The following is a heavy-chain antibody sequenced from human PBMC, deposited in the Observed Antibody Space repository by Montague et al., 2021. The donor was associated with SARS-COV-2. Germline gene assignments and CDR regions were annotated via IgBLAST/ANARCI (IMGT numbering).Heavy chain of an antibody. CDR3: ARLLRSCTNGVCRTYYYYAMDV. D-gene: IGHD2-8*01. J-gene: IGHJ6*02. CDR2: IYYSGST. Sequence: SETLSLTCTVSGGSISGYYWSWIRQPPGKGLEWIGYIYYSGSTKYNPFLESRVTVSVDRSKNQVSLKLSSVTAADKAVYYCARLLRSCTNGVCRTYYYYAMDVGGQGTTVTVSS. CDR1: GGSISGYY. V-gene: IGHV4-59*01.